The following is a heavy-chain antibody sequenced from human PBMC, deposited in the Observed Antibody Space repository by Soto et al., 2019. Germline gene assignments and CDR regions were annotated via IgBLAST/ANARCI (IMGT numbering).Heavy chain of an antibody. CDR2: IYDSGVT. CDR3: LRDLANGYTGTF. V-gene: IGHV4-30-4*08. J-gene: IGHJ4*01. CDR1: GAVVTSGENY. Sequence: TLSLTCSVSGAVVTSGENYWSWVRQPPGKGLEWLGYIYDSGVTSYTPALKSRVTLSLDRPNNQVSLKLRSVTAADTAVYFCLRDLANGYTGTFWGHGTFVTVS. D-gene: IGHD2-8*01.